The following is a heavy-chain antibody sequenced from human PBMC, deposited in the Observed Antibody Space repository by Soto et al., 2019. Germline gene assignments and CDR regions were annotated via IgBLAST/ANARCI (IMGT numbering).Heavy chain of an antibody. CDR3: ARDSRGLMVYAPYYFDY. V-gene: IGHV3-21*01. J-gene: IGHJ4*02. Sequence: AGGSLRLSCAASGFTFSSYSMNWVRQAPGKGLEWVSSISSSSSYIYYADSVKGRFTISRDNAKNSLYLQMNSLRAEDTAVYYCARDSRGLMVYAPYYFDYWGQGTLVTVSS. CDR1: GFTFSSYS. CDR2: ISSSSSYI. D-gene: IGHD2-8*01.